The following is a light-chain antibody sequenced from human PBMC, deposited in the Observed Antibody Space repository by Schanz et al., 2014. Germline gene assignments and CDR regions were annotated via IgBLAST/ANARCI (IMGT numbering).Light chain of an antibody. CDR1: SSDVGGFNF. V-gene: IGLV2-8*01. Sequence: QSALTQPPSASGSPGQSVTISCTGTSSDVGGFNFVSWYQQHPGKAPKLILFGVTNRPSGVPHRFSGSKSGNTASLTVSGLQAEDEADYFCSSYTGSHNLVFGGGTKLTVL. J-gene: IGLJ3*02. CDR3: SSYTGSHNLV. CDR2: GVT.